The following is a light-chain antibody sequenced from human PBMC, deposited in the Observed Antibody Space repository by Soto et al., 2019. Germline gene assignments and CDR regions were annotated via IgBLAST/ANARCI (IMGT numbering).Light chain of an antibody. J-gene: IGLJ1*01. CDR3: CTYRGSRV. CDR1: SSDVGSYNL. Sequence: QSVLTPPASVSGSPEQSFTISCTGTSSDVGSYNLVSWYQQHPGKAPKLMIYEVSKRPSGVSNRFSGSKSGNTASLTISGLQADDEVDYYCCTYRGSRVF. CDR2: EVS. V-gene: IGLV2-23*02.